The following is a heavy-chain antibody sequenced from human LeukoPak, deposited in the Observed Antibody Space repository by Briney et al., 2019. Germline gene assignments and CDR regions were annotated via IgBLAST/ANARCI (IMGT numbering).Heavy chain of an antibody. CDR3: ARESFLGGWELFDY. J-gene: IGHJ4*02. Sequence: LSLTCTVSGGSISSYYWSWIRQPPGKGLEWVSYISSSGSTIYYADSVKGRFTISRDNAKNSLYLQMNSLRAEDTAVYYCARESFLGGWELFDYWGQGTLVTVSS. D-gene: IGHD1-26*01. V-gene: IGHV3-11*04. CDR1: GGSISSYY. CDR2: ISSSGSTI.